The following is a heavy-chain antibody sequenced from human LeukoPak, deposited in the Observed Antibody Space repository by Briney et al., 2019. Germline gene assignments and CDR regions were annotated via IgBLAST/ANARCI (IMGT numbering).Heavy chain of an antibody. CDR1: GFTLSDYW. CDR3: ARGYATRGRDYSVGFDY. Sequence: GGSLRLSCAVSGFTLSDYWMHWVRQGPGKGLVWVSRINSDGSSINYADSVRGRFSISRDNAKNTLYLQMNSLRVEDTAVYFCARGYATRGRDYSVGFDYWGQGALVTVSS. V-gene: IGHV3-74*01. J-gene: IGHJ4*02. CDR2: INSDGSSI. D-gene: IGHD4-11*01.